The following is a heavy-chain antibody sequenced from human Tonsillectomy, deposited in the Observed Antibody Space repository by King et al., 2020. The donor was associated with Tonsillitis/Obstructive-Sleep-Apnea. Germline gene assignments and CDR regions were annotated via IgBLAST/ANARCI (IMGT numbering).Heavy chain of an antibody. Sequence: VQLQESGPGLVKPSQTLSLTCTVSGGSIRSGGYYWSWIRQHPGKGLEWSGYIYYSGSTYYNPSLKSRVTISVDTSKNQFSLKLSSVTAADTAVYYCAGGIAAAGTAVRYYYYYMDVWGKGTTVTVSS. D-gene: IGHD6-13*01. CDR3: AGGIAAAGTAVRYYYYYMDV. J-gene: IGHJ6*03. V-gene: IGHV4-31*03. CDR1: GGSIRSGGYY. CDR2: IYYSGST.